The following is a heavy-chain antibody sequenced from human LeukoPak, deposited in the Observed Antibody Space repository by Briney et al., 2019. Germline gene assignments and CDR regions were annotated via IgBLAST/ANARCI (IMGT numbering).Heavy chain of an antibody. CDR1: GFTFSNSA. V-gene: IGHV3-23*01. CDR2: ISYTGGST. D-gene: IGHD6-13*01. CDR3: ARGGGMRSWYDFDY. Sequence: GGSLRLSCAASGFTFSNSAMGWVRQAPGKGLEWVSTISYTGGSTYYTDSVKGRFTISRDNDKNLVHLQMNSLRAEDTAVYYCARGGGMRSWYDFDYWGQGTLVTVSS. J-gene: IGHJ4*02.